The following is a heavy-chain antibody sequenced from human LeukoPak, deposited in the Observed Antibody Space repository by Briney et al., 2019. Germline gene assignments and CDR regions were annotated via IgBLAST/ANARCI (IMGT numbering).Heavy chain of an antibody. D-gene: IGHD3-10*01. Sequence: SETLSLTCTVSGGSISSYYWSWIRQPPGKGLEWIGCIYCSGSTNYNPSLKSRVTISVDTSKNQFSLKLSSVTAADTAVYYCASHRSDAFDIWGQGTMVTVSS. CDR1: GGSISSYY. CDR2: IYCSGST. V-gene: IGHV4-59*01. CDR3: ASHRSDAFDI. J-gene: IGHJ3*02.